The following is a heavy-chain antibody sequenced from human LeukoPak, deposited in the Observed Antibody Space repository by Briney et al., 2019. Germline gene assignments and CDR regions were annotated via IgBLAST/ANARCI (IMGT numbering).Heavy chain of an antibody. D-gene: IGHD1-26*01. V-gene: IGHV4-34*01. Sequence: SETLSLTCAVYGGSFSGYYWSWIRQPPGKGLEWIGSIYYSGNSYYNPSLKSRVTMSVDTSKNQFSLKVSSVTAADTAVYYCAGPAGTYWYFDLWGRGTLVTVSS. CDR2: IYYSGNS. CDR3: AGPAGTYWYFDL. J-gene: IGHJ2*01. CDR1: GGSFSGYY.